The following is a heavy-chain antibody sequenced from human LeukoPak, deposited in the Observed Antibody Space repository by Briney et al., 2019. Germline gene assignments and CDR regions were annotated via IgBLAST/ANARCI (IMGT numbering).Heavy chain of an antibody. V-gene: IGHV3-23*01. CDR3: AKDRYYDSSGWISFDY. CDR2: IGSDNKP. D-gene: IGHD3-22*01. CDR1: GFTFSAYA. Sequence: GGSLRLSCEASGFTFSAYAMTWVRQAPGKGLEWVSSIGSDNKPHYSESVKGRFAISRDNSKNTLYLQMNSLRAEDSAIYYCAKDRYYDSSGWISFDYWGQGTLVTVSS. J-gene: IGHJ4*02.